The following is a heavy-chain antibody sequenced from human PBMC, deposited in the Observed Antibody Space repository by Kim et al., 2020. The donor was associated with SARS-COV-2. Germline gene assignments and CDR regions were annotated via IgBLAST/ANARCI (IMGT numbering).Heavy chain of an antibody. Sequence: SETLSLTCTVSCGSISSGDYYWSWIRQPPGKGLEWIGYIYYSGSTYYNPSLKSRVTISVDTSKNQFSLKLSSVTAADTAVYYCARVRMTSITIFGVVTPNNWFDPWGQGTLVTVSS. CDR2: IYYSGST. J-gene: IGHJ5*02. D-gene: IGHD3-3*01. CDR3: ARVRMTSITIFGVVTPNNWFDP. V-gene: IGHV4-30-4*01. CDR1: CGSISSGDYY.